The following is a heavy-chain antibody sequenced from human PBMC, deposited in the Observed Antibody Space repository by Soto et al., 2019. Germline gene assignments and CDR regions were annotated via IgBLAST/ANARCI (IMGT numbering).Heavy chain of an antibody. V-gene: IGHV4-59*12. D-gene: IGHD3-10*01. CDR2: IYYSGST. CDR3: AREGSGSSFFDY. J-gene: IGHJ4*02. Sequence: SETLSLTCTVSGGSICSYYRSWIRQPPGKGLEWIGDIYYSGSTNYNPSLKSRVTISVDTSKNQFSLKLSSVTAADTALYYCAREGSGSSFFDYWGQGTLVTVSS. CDR1: GGSICSYY.